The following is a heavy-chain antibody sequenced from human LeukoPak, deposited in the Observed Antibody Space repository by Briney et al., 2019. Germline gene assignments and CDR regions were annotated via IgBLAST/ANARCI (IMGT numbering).Heavy chain of an antibody. D-gene: IGHD6-19*01. Sequence: GGSLRLSCAASGFTFSSYWMHWVRHAPGKGLVWVSRINSDGSSTYYADSVKGRFTISRDNAKNTLYLQMNSLRAEDTAMYYCARDRRLGRTHYYMDVWGKGTTVTVSS. CDR3: ARDRRLGRTHYYMDV. CDR1: GFTFSSYW. CDR2: INSDGSST. J-gene: IGHJ6*03. V-gene: IGHV3-74*01.